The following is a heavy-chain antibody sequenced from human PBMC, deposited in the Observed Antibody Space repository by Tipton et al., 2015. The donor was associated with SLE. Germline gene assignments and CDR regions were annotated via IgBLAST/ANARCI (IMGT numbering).Heavy chain of an antibody. Sequence: SLRLSCAASEFRFSSFWMSWVRQAPGKGLEWVSVIYSGGSTYYADSVKGRFTISRDNSKNTLYLQMNSLRAEDTAVYYCARDYYDSSGYYYYYYYGMDVWGQGTTVTVSS. D-gene: IGHD3-22*01. CDR3: ARDYYDSSGYYYYYYYGMDV. CDR2: IYSGGST. V-gene: IGHV3-53*05. J-gene: IGHJ6*02. CDR1: EFRFSSFW.